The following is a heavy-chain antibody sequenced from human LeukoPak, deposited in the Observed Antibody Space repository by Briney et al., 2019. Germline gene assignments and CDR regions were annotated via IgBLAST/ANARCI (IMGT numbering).Heavy chain of an antibody. J-gene: IGHJ3*02. CDR3: AREPHRIAVAGTNAFDI. D-gene: IGHD6-19*01. V-gene: IGHV4-39*02. CDR2: IYYSGST. Sequence: PSETLSLTCTVSGGSISSSSYYWGWIRQPPGKGLEWIGSIYYSGSTYYNPSLKSRVTISVDTSKNQFSLKLSSVTAADTAVYYCAREPHRIAVAGTNAFDIWGQGTMVTVSS. CDR1: GGSISSSSYY.